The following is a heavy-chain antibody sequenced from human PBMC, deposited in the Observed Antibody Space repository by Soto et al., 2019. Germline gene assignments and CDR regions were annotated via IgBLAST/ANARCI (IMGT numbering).Heavy chain of an antibody. Sequence: PSETLSLTCAVSGASVSSTYWWSWVRQPPGKGPEWIGDINYRGSTNYNPSLKSRVTISVDTSKNQFSLKLSSVTAADTAVYYCARRYGPGFDYWGQGTLVTVSS. D-gene: IGHD4-17*01. V-gene: IGHV4-4*02. CDR1: GASVSSTYW. CDR2: INYRGST. J-gene: IGHJ4*02. CDR3: ARRYGPGFDY.